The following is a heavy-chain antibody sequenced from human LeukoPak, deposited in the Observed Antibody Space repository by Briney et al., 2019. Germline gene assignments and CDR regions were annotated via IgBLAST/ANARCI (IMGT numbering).Heavy chain of an antibody. J-gene: IGHJ6*03. CDR2: IIPIFGTA. CDR3: ARGRMNQLLWSSGYYYMDV. D-gene: IGHD2-2*01. Sequence: ASVKVSCKASGGTFSSYAISWVRQAPGQGLEWMGGIIPIFGTANYAQKFQGRVTITADESTSTAYMELSSLRSEDTAVYYCARGRMNQLLWSSGYYYMDVWGKGTTVTVSS. CDR1: GGTFSSYA. V-gene: IGHV1-69*13.